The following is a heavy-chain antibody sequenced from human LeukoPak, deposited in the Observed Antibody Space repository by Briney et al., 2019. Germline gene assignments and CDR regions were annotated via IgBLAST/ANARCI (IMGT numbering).Heavy chain of an antibody. D-gene: IGHD6-19*01. Sequence: GGSLRLSCAASGITFGTYAMSWVRQAPGKGLEWVSAISGSGTSTYHAGSVKGRFTISRDNSKNTLYLQMNSLRVEDTAIYYCAKDQRSGWTRNFDSWGQGTLVTVSS. CDR2: ISGSGTST. V-gene: IGHV3-23*01. CDR3: AKDQRSGWTRNFDS. CDR1: GITFGTYA. J-gene: IGHJ4*02.